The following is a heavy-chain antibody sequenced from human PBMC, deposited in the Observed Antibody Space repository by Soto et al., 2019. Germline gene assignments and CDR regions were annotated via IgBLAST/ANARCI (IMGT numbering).Heavy chain of an antibody. CDR2: ISAYNGNT. CDR1: GYTFTSYG. Sequence: ASVKVSCKASGYTFTSYGISWVRQAPGQGLEWMGWISAYNGNTNYAQKLQGRVTMTTDTSTSTAYMELRSLRSDDTAVYYCAREVRLSHGNYYHYYGMDVWGQGTTVTVSS. CDR3: AREVRLSHGNYYHYYGMDV. D-gene: IGHD3-10*01. J-gene: IGHJ6*02. V-gene: IGHV1-18*01.